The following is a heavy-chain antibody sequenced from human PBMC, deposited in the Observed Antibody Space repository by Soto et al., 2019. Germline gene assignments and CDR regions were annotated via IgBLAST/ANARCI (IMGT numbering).Heavy chain of an antibody. CDR2: IYYSGST. V-gene: IGHV4-31*03. CDR1: GGSISSGGYY. J-gene: IGHJ3*02. CDR3: ARVTPTHDAFDI. Sequence: PSETLSLTCTVSGGSISSGGYYWSWIRQHPGKGLEWIGYIYYSGSTYYNPSLKSRVTISVDTSKNQFSLKLSSVTAADTAVYYCARVTPTHDAFDIWGQGTMVTVSS.